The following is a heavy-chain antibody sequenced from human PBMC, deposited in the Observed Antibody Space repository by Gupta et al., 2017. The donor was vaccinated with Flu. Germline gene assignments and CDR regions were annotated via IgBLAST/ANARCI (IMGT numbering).Heavy chain of an antibody. CDR1: GFTFSSYW. CDR2: INSDGSST. V-gene: IGHV3-74*01. CDR3: APTAMESDAFDI. J-gene: IGHJ3*02. D-gene: IGHD5-18*01. Sequence: EVQLVESGGGLVQPGGSLRLSCAASGFTFSSYWMHWVRQAPGKGLVWVSRINSDGSSTSYADSVKGRFTISRDNAKNTLYLQMNSLRAEDTAVYYCAPTAMESDAFDIWGRGTMVTVSS.